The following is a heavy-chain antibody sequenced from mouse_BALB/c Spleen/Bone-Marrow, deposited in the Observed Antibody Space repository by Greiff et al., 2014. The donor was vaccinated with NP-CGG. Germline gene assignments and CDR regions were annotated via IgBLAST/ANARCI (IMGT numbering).Heavy chain of an antibody. CDR2: IDPANGNT. CDR1: GFNIKDTY. CDR3: ATYYYGSSWGFAY. Sequence: VQLQQPGAELVKPGASVKLSCTASGFNIKDTYMHWVKQRPEQGLEWIGRIDPANGNTKYDTKFQGKATITADTSSNTAYLQLSSLTSDDTAVYYCATYYYGSSWGFAYWGQGTLVTVSA. D-gene: IGHD1-1*01. J-gene: IGHJ3*01. V-gene: IGHV14-3*02.